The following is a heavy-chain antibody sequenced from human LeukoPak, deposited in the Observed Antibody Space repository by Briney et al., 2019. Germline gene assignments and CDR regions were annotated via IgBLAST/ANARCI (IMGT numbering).Heavy chain of an antibody. J-gene: IGHJ5*02. CDR3: ARRTIFGVVTLNWFDP. D-gene: IGHD3-3*01. V-gene: IGHV4-34*01. CDR1: GGSFSGYY. CDR2: INHSGST. Sequence: SETLSLTCAVYGGSFSGYYWSWIRQPPGKGLEWIGEINHSGSTNYNPSLKSRVTISVDTSKNQFSLKLSSVTAADTAVYYCARRTIFGVVTLNWFDPWGQGTLVTVSS.